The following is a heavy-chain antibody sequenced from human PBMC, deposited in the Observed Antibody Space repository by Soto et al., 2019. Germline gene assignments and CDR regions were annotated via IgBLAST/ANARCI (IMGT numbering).Heavy chain of an antibody. D-gene: IGHD3-10*01. CDR2: MNPNIGHT. Sequence: QVQLVQSGAEVKKPGASVKVSCKASGYMFTTYDIMWVRQATGQGLEWVGAMNPNIGHTGYAQKFQGRVTMTRDPSISTAYMELTDLRSDDTAVYYCERAATYYYGSGSGADYWGQGTLVTVSS. V-gene: IGHV1-8*01. CDR1: GYMFTTYD. J-gene: IGHJ4*02. CDR3: ERAATYYYGSGSGADY.